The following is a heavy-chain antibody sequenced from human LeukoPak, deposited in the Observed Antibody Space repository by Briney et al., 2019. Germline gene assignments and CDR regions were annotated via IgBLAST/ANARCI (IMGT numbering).Heavy chain of an antibody. D-gene: IGHD6-19*01. CDR1: GGSINSHY. Sequence: SETLSLTCTVAGGSINSHYWSWIRQPPGKWLEWSGDIYYSGSTNYNPSLKSRVTISVDTSKNHLSLKLSSVLAADTAIYYCVRRDNTGWNYFDYWGQGILVTVSS. V-gene: IGHV4-59*08. CDR2: IYYSGST. J-gene: IGHJ4*02. CDR3: VRRDNTGWNYFDY.